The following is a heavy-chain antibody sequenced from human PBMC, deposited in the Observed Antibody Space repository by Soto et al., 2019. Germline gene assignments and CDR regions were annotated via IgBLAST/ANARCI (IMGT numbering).Heavy chain of an antibody. V-gene: IGHV5-51*01. Sequence: ESGKISCKGAGYSFTSYWIGWVRQMPGKGLEWMGIIYPGDSDTRYSPSFQGQVTISADKSISTAYLQWSSRKASDTAMYHCARVGSSASGRDYWGQGTLVTVSS. D-gene: IGHD6-6*01. CDR3: ARVGSSASGRDY. CDR1: GYSFTSYW. CDR2: IYPGDSDT. J-gene: IGHJ4*02.